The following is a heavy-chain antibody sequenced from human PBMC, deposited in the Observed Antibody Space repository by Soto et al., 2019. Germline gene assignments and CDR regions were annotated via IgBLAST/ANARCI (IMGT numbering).Heavy chain of an antibody. Sequence: SETLSLTCAVSGGSISSSNWWSWVRQPPGKGLEWIGEIYHSGSTNYNPSLKSRATISVDKSKNQFSLKLNSVTAADTAVYYCASNQDFYDSSGYYYWGQGTLVTVSS. CDR2: IYHSGST. J-gene: IGHJ4*02. D-gene: IGHD3-22*01. CDR3: ASNQDFYDSSGYYY. V-gene: IGHV4-4*02. CDR1: GGSISSSNW.